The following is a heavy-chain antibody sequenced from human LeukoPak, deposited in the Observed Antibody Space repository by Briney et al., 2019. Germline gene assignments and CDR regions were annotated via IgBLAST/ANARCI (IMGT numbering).Heavy chain of an antibody. D-gene: IGHD3-10*01. CDR2: ITHRGST. CDR3: AGVGGFGPSGE. V-gene: IGHV4-34*01. Sequence: PSETLSLTCAVYGGSPSEHYCSWIRQPPGKGLEWIGEITHRGSTTHNPSLKSRVTISVDASKNQSSLALRSVTAADTAVYYCAGVGGFGPSGEWGQGTLLTVSS. CDR1: GGSPSEHY. J-gene: IGHJ4*02.